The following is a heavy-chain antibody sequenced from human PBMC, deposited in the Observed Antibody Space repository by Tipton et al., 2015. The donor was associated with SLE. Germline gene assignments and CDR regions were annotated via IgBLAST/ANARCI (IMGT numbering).Heavy chain of an antibody. Sequence: GLVKPSETLSLTCTVSGGSISTYYWSWIRQPPGKGLEWIGYIYYSGSTNYNPSLQSRVTISIDTSKNEFSLKLNSVTAADTAVYYCVRGPRGSSGYPNWGQGTLVTVSS. CDR3: VRGPRGSSGYPN. D-gene: IGHD3-22*01. V-gene: IGHV4-59*12. J-gene: IGHJ4*02. CDR1: GGSISTYY. CDR2: IYYSGST.